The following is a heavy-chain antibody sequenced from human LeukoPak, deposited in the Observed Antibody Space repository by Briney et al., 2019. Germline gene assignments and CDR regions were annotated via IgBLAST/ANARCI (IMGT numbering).Heavy chain of an antibody. V-gene: IGHV4-59*01. CDR3: ASSATGYSRFDY. Sequence: SETLSLTCTVSGGSISSYYWSWIRQPPGKGLELIGYIYYSGSTNYNPSLKSRVTLSVGTSKKQFSLKLSSVTAADTAVYYCASSATGYSRFDYWGQGALVTVSS. CDR1: GGSISSYY. CDR2: IYYSGST. J-gene: IGHJ4*02. D-gene: IGHD5-18*01.